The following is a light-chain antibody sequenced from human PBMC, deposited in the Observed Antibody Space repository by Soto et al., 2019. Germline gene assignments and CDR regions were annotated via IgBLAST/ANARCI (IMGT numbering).Light chain of an antibody. J-gene: IGKJ1*01. CDR1: QSIGDS. V-gene: IGKV1-39*01. CDR2: AAS. CDR3: QQSYSTPPT. Sequence: DIQMTQSPSTLSASVGDRVTITCRASQSIGDSLAWYQQKPGKAPYLLIYAASSLQSGVPSRFSGSGSGTDFTLTISSLQPEDFATYYCQQSYSTPPTFGQGTKVDNK.